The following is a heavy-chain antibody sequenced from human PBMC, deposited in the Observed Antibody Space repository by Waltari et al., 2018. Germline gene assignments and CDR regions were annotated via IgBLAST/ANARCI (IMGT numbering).Heavy chain of an antibody. J-gene: IGHJ4*02. CDR2: ISSSGSTI. CDR1: GFAFSSYW. Sequence: EVQLVESGGGLVQPGGSLRLSCAASGFAFSSYWMHWVRQAPGKGLEWVSYISSSGSTIYYADSVKGRFTISRDNAKNSLYLQMNSLRAEDTAVYYCARGGQAYYDSSGYDYWGQGTLVTISS. D-gene: IGHD3-22*01. CDR3: ARGGQAYYDSSGYDY. V-gene: IGHV3-48*03.